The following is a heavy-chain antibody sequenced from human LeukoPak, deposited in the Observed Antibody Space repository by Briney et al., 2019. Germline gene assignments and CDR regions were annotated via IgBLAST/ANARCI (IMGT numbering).Heavy chain of an antibody. J-gene: IGHJ4*02. CDR1: GFTFTTYA. V-gene: IGHV3-23*01. CDR3: TRLSGTFGTTSRVLDS. Sequence: GGSLRLSCATSGFTFTTYAMGWVRQAPGTGLEWVSALSGGGEATYYVDSVKGRFTISRDNSKNTLSLQMNSLGAEDTAVYYCTRLSGTFGTTSRVLDSWGQGTQVTVSS. D-gene: IGHD1-1*01. CDR2: LSGGGEAT.